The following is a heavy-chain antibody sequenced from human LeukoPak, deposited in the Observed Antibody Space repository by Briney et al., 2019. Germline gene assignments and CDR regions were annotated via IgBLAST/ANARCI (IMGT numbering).Heavy chain of an antibody. CDR3: ARGTPDDSSGYYWNDAFDI. Sequence: TGGSLRLSCVASGFTFSSYAMSWVRQAPGKGLEWVSGINWNGGSTVYADSVKGRFTISRDNAKNSLYLQMNSLRAEDTALYYCARGTPDDSSGYYWNDAFDIWGQGTMVTVSS. V-gene: IGHV3-20*04. J-gene: IGHJ3*02. CDR1: GFTFSSYA. CDR2: INWNGGST. D-gene: IGHD3-22*01.